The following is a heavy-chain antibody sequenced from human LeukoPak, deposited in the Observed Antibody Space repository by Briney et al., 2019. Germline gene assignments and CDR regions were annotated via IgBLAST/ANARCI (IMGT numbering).Heavy chain of an antibody. V-gene: IGHV3-23*01. CDR1: GFTFSSYA. CDR2: ISGGST. J-gene: IGHJ4*02. D-gene: IGHD6-19*01. CDR3: AKDRDSSGWYLVGFDY. Sequence: GGSLRLSCAASGFTFSSYAMSWVRQAPGKGLEWVSAISGGSTYYADSVKGRFTISRDNSKNTLYLQINSLRADDTAVYYCAKDRDSSGWYLVGFDYWGQGTLVTVSS.